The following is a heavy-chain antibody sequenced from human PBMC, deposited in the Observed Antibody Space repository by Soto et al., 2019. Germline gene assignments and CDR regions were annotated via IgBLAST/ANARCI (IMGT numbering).Heavy chain of an antibody. D-gene: IGHD3-10*01. CDR1: DFTFRNYW. CDR3: ARGSKDSYPGSRIFDF. J-gene: IGHJ4*02. CDR2: IKPDGSAT. V-gene: IGHV3-7*03. Sequence: EVQLVESGGDLVQPGGSLRLSCATSDFTFRNYWMNWVRQAPGKGLEWVANIKPDGSATNYVDSVKGRFTISRDNSKKTLYLQMSSLRADDSAVYFCARGSKDSYPGSRIFDFWGRGTLVTVSS.